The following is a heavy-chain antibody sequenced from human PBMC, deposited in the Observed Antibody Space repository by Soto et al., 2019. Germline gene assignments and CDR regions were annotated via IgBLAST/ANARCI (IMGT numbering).Heavy chain of an antibody. CDR3: RRSSRYSTDV. Sequence: PSETLSLTCTVSGDSIRSISYWGWIRQPPGKGLEWIGSIYSTGNTYYNPSLNSQVTISVDTSKNQFSLNVISVTAADTAVYYCRRSSRYSTDVWGQGTTVT. V-gene: IGHV4-39*01. CDR2: IYSTGNT. D-gene: IGHD6-13*01. J-gene: IGHJ6*02. CDR1: GDSIRSISY.